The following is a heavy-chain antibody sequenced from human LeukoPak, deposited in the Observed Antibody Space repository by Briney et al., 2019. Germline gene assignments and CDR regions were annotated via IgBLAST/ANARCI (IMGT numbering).Heavy chain of an antibody. D-gene: IGHD5-24*01. Sequence: GGSLRFSCVASGFPFSNWMTWVRQAPGKGLEWVANIKQDGSKKSYVDSVKGRFTISRDNAKNSLYLQMNSLRAEDTAIYYCTRVGYIDEGIDYWGQGTLVTVSS. CDR3: TRVGYIDEGIDY. CDR1: GFPFSNW. V-gene: IGHV3-7*04. J-gene: IGHJ4*02. CDR2: IKQDGSKK.